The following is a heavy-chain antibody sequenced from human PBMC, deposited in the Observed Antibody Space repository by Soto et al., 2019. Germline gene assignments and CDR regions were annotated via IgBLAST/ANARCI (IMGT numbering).Heavy chain of an antibody. CDR1: GFTFETYA. CDR2: ISFDGTNT. J-gene: IGHJ6*02. CDR3: ARNHLYCNAVNCLRGYYGMDV. Sequence: QVKLVEAGGGVVQPGKSLRLSCEASGFTFETYAMHWVRQAPGKGLEWVAVISFDGTNTYYADSVKGRFTFSRDNSKNTLYLQLNCLGADDKAVYYCARNHLYCNAVNCLRGYYGMDVWGQVTTVTVSS. V-gene: IGHV3-30-3*01. D-gene: IGHD1-26*01.